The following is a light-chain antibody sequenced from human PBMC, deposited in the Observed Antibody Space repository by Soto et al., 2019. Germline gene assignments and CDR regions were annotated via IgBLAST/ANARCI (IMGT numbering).Light chain of an antibody. V-gene: IGKV3-15*01. Sequence: EIVMTQSPATLSMSPGERSTLSCRASQSVSGNLAWYQQKPGQAPRLLIYDASTRATGIPARFSGSGSGTEFTLTISSLQSEDFAVYYCQQYHNWPPITFGQGTRLEIK. CDR3: QQYHNWPPIT. CDR2: DAS. J-gene: IGKJ5*01. CDR1: QSVSGN.